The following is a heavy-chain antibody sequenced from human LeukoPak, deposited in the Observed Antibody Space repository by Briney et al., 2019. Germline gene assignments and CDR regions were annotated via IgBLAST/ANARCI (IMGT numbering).Heavy chain of an antibody. J-gene: IGHJ5*02. CDR2: ISYDGSNK. Sequence: GGSLRLSCAASGFTFSSYAMHWVRQAPGKGLEWVAVISYDGSNKYYADSVKGRFTISRDNSKNTLYLQMNSLRAEDTAVYYCARDSHDSSGYYYFNWFGPWGQGTLVTVSS. V-gene: IGHV3-30-3*01. CDR1: GFTFSSYA. D-gene: IGHD3-22*01. CDR3: ARDSHDSSGYYYFNWFGP.